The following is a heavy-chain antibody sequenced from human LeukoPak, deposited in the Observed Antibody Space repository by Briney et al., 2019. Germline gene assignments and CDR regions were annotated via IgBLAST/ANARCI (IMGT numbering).Heavy chain of an antibody. J-gene: IGHJ4*01. CDR2: ISWNGDNT. D-gene: IGHD4-17*01. CDR3: VKSAGLRRLDY. V-gene: IGHV3-43*01. CDR1: GFTFNEYT. Sequence: GGCLRLSCAASGFTFNEYTMHWVRQAPGKGLEWVSLISWNGDNTYYADSVRGRFTISRDNSKNSLYFQKKSLTTDDTASYYCVKSAGLRRLDYWGQGTLVTVSS.